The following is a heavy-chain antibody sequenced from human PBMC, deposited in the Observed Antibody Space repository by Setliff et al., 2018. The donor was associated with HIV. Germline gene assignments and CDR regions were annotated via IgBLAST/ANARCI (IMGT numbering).Heavy chain of an antibody. CDR1: GYSISSAYY. CDR2: IYYSGST. J-gene: IGHJ3*02. Sequence: SETLSLTCAVSGYSISSAYYWGWIRQPPGKGLEWIGSIYYSGSTYYNPSPKSRVTISVDTSKNQFSLKLSSVTAADTAVYYCATRNGSGSRGAFDIWGQGTMVTVSS. CDR3: ATRNGSGSRGAFDI. V-gene: IGHV4-38-2*01. D-gene: IGHD3-10*01.